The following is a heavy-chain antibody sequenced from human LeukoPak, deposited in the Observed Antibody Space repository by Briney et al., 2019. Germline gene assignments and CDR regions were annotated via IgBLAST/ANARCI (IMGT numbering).Heavy chain of an antibody. CDR1: GGSISSNSYY. V-gene: IGHV4-39*07. CDR3: ARALRGYSGYDYRRYFDL. Sequence: PSETLSLICTVSGGSISSNSYYWGWIRQPPGKGLEWIGEINHSGSTNYNPSLKSRVTISVDTSKNQFSLKLSSVTAADTAVYYCARALRGYSGYDYRRYFDLWGRGTLVTVSS. D-gene: IGHD5-12*01. J-gene: IGHJ2*01. CDR2: INHSGST.